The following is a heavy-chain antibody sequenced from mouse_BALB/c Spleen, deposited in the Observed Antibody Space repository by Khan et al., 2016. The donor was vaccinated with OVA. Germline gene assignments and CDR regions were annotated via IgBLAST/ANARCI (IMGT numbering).Heavy chain of an antibody. CDR3: ARGNYCGYYFDY. J-gene: IGHJ2*01. Sequence: VQLKESGPGLVKPSQSLSLTCTVSGYSITSGYVRYWIRQFPGNKLELMGYISYSGVTSYTPSFKSRTSITGDTSKNQFFLQLNSVTTEDTATYYCARGNYCGYYFDYWGQGTTLTVSS. D-gene: IGHD1-1*01. CDR1: GYSITSGYV. V-gene: IGHV3-2*02. CDR2: ISYSGVT.